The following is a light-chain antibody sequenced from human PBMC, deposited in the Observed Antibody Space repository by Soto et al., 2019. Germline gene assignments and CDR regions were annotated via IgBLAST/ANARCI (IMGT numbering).Light chain of an antibody. Sequence: SYELTQPPSVSVSPGQTANITCSGNTLGSKFVFWYQQKAGQSPMVVIYEDTKRPSGIPERFSGSNAGNTATLTISGTQAMNEADFYCQAWDRGPVVVGGGTELTVL. J-gene: IGLJ2*01. CDR2: EDT. CDR3: QAWDRGPVV. V-gene: IGLV3-1*01. CDR1: TLGSKF.